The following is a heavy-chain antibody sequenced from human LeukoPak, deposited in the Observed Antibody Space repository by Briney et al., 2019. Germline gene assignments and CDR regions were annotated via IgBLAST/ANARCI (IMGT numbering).Heavy chain of an antibody. V-gene: IGHV3-48*03. CDR2: INSGGRTI. Sequence: PGGSLRLSCAASGFTFSSYEMNWVRQAPGKGLEWVSYINSGGRTIYYADSVKGRFTISRDNSKNTLYLQMSSLRAEDTAVYYCVKGQSGYYYEGYFDYWGQGTLVTVSS. CDR1: GFTFSSYE. J-gene: IGHJ4*02. D-gene: IGHD3-10*01. CDR3: VKGQSGYYYEGYFDY.